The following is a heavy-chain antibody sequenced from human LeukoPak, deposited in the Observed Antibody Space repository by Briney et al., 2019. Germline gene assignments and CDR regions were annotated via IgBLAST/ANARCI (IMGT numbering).Heavy chain of an antibody. CDR1: GGSFSGYY. D-gene: IGHD2-15*01. CDR2: INHSGST. CDR3: ARFKPHPRIAAHYYCGMDV. J-gene: IGHJ6*02. Sequence: PSETLSLTCAVYGGSFSGYYWSWMRQPPGKGLEWIGEINHSGSTNYNPSLKSRVTISVDTSKNQFSLKLSSVTAADTAVYYCARFKPHPRIAAHYYCGMDVWGQGTTVTVSS. V-gene: IGHV4-34*01.